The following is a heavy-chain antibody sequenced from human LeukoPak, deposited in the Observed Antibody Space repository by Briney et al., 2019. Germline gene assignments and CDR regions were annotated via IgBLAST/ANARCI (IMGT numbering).Heavy chain of an antibody. Sequence: SETLSLTCAVYGGSFSGYYWSGIRQPPGKGLEWIGEINHSGSTNYNPSLKSRVTISVDTSKNQFSLKLSSVTAADTAVYYCARAQQWLDGNWFDPWGQGTLVTVSS. V-gene: IGHV4-34*01. CDR1: GGSFSGYY. J-gene: IGHJ5*02. D-gene: IGHD6-19*01. CDR2: INHSGST. CDR3: ARAQQWLDGNWFDP.